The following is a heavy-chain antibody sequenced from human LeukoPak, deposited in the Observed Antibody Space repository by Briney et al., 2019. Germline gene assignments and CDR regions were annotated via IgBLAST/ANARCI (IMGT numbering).Heavy chain of an antibody. J-gene: IGHJ4*02. CDR3: ASMAWDTAMVTDAFDI. CDR1: GYTFTGYY. D-gene: IGHD5-18*01. CDR2: INPNSGGT. V-gene: IGHV1-2*02. Sequence: ASVKVSCKASGYTFTGYYMHWVRQAPGQGLEWMGWINPNSGGTNYAQKFQGRVTMTRDTSISTAYMELSRLRSDDTAVYYCASMAWDTAMVTDAFDIWGQGTLVTVSS.